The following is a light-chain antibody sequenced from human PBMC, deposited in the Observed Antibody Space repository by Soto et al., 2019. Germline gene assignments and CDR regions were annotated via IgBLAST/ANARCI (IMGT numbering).Light chain of an antibody. J-gene: IGKJ1*01. CDR3: LQDINYPWT. V-gene: IGKV1-6*02. Sequence: IQMTNCASSLSTSVGDIVTISCRGRQGIGNDLDWYQQKPGKAPKVLIYGASNLQSGVPPRFSGSGSGTDFTLAISSLQPEDSATYYCLQDINYPWTFGQGTKVDIK. CDR1: QGIGND. CDR2: GAS.